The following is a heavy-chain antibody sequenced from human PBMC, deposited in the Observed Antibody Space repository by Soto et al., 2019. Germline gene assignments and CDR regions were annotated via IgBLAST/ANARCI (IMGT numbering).Heavy chain of an antibody. J-gene: IGHJ2*01. V-gene: IGHV1-69*02. D-gene: IGHD4-17*01. CDR1: GGTFSAYT. CDR2: IIPTLPLA. CDR3: ARVGTTVTTYWYFDL. Sequence: SVKVSCKASGGTFSAYTISWVRQAPGQGLEWMGRIIPTLPLANYAQTFRGRLTITADKSANTAYMELSSLRSEDTAVYYCARVGTTVTTYWYFDLWGRGTLVTVSS.